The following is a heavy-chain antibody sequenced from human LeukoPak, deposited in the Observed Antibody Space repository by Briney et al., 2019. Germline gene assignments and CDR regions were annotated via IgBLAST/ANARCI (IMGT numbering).Heavy chain of an antibody. Sequence: SETLSLTCTVSGGSLSSSSYYWGWIRQPPGTGLEWIGSIYYSGSTYYNPPLKSRVTISVDTSKNQFSLKLSSVTAADTAVYYCARDGDSSGYYYFDYWGQGTLVTVSS. CDR1: GGSLSSSSYY. J-gene: IGHJ4*02. V-gene: IGHV4-39*01. CDR2: IYYSGST. D-gene: IGHD3-22*01. CDR3: ARDGDSSGYYYFDY.